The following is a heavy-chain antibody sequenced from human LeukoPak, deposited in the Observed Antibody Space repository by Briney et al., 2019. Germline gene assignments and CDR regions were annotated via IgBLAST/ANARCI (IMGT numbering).Heavy chain of an antibody. Sequence: ASVKVSCKASGYTFTGYYMHWVRQAPGQGLEWMGWINPNSGGTNYAQKFQGRVTMTRDTSISTAYMELSRLRSDDTAVYYCARDPGYDFWSGPTGFDPWGQGTLVTVSS. V-gene: IGHV1-2*02. D-gene: IGHD3-3*01. CDR3: ARDPGYDFWSGPTGFDP. CDR2: INPNSGGT. CDR1: GYTFTGYY. J-gene: IGHJ5*02.